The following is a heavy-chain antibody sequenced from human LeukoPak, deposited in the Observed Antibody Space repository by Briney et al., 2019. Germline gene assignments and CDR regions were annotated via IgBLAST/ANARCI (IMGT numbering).Heavy chain of an antibody. V-gene: IGHV3-21*01. CDR3: ARDEGHYDILTGYQYAPGY. Sequence: PGGSLRLSCAASGFTFSDYSINWVRQAPGKGLEWVSSISSSGKNIFYADSVKGRFTISRDNSKNTLYLQMNSLRAEDTAVYYCARDEGHYDILTGYQYAPGYWGQGTLVTVSS. CDR1: GFTFSDYS. D-gene: IGHD3-9*01. J-gene: IGHJ4*02. CDR2: ISSSGKNI.